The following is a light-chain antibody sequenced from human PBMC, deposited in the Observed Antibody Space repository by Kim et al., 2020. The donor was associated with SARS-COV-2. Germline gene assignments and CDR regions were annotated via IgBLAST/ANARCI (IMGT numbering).Light chain of an antibody. CDR2: GNS. V-gene: IGLV1-40*01. CDR1: SSNSGAGYD. J-gene: IGLJ1*01. Sequence: RGTITWAGSSSNSGAGYDVHWYQQLPGAAPKLLIYGNSNRPSGVPDRFSGSKSGTSASLAITGLQAEDEADYYCQSYDSSLSGYVFGTGTKVTVL. CDR3: QSYDSSLSGYV.